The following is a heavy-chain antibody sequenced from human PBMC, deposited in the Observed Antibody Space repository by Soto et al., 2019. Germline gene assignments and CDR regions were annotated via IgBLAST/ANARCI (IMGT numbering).Heavy chain of an antibody. V-gene: IGHV1-2*02. CDR2: INPNSGGT. CDR1: GYTFTGYY. CDR3: ASARIQLWSPSDY. D-gene: IGHD5-18*01. J-gene: IGHJ4*02. Sequence: GASVKVSCKASGYTFTGYYMHWVRRAPGQGLEWMGWINPNSGGTNYAQKFQGRVTMTRDTSISTAYMELSRLRSDDTAVYYCASARIQLWSPSDYWGQGTLVTVSS.